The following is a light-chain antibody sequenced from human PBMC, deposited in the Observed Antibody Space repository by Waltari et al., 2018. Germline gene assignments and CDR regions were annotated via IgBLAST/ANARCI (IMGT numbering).Light chain of an antibody. CDR2: HVN. J-gene: IGLJ3*02. CDR1: SSDVGDYNF. V-gene: IGLV2-14*03. Sequence: QSALTQPASVSGSPGQSITISCTGTSSDVGDYNFVSWYQQHPGKAPQLIISHVNSRPSGVSIRVSGSKSGNTASLTISELQAEDGADYYCSSYTTSNTLWVFGGGTKLTVL. CDR3: SSYTTSNTLWV.